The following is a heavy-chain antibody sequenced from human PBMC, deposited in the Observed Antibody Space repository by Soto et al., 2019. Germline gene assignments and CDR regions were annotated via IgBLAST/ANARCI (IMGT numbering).Heavy chain of an antibody. J-gene: IGHJ6*02. CDR2: IYYSGST. CDR3: ARKRNGYYYYGMDV. Sequence: PSETLSLTCTVSGGSISSYYWSWIRQPPGKGLEWIGYIYYSGSTNYNPSLKSRVTISVDTSKNQFSLKLSSVTAADTAVYYCARKRNGYYYYGMDVWGQGTTVTVSS. CDR1: GGSISSYY. V-gene: IGHV4-59*01. D-gene: IGHD1-1*01.